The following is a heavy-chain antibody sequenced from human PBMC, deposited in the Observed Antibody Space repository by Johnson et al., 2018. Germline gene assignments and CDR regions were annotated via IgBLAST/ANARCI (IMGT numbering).Heavy chain of an antibody. CDR2: IYTSGST. CDR3: ARDWDRGYYYYLDV. CDR1: GGSISSGSYY. J-gene: IGHJ6*03. D-gene: IGHD1-14*01. Sequence: QVQLQESGPGLVKPSQTLSLTCTVSGGSISSGSYYWSWIRQPAGKGLEWIGRIYTSGSTNYNPSLKSRVTISVDTSKNQFSRKLSSVTAADTAVYYCARDWDRGYYYYLDVWGKGTTVTVSS. V-gene: IGHV4-61*02.